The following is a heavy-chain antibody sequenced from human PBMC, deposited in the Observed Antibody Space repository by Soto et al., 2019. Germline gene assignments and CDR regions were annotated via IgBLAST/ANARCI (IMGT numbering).Heavy chain of an antibody. D-gene: IGHD1-1*01. Sequence: ASVKVSCKTSGFTFTSYCMHWVRQAPGQGLEWMGIINPSGGGTSYAQKFQGRVTMTRDTSTSTAYMEMSSLRYEDTAMYYCASRNPLSREGETHAFDIWGQGTMVTVSS. CDR2: INPSGGGT. V-gene: IGHV1-46*01. CDR3: ASRNPLSREGETHAFDI. CDR1: GFTFTSYC. J-gene: IGHJ3*02.